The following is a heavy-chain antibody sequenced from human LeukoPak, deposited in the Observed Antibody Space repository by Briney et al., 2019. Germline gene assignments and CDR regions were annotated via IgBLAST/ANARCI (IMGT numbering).Heavy chain of an antibody. Sequence: ASVKVSCKASGYTFTGYYMHWVRQAPGQGLEWMGWINPSGGSTTYAQKFQGRVTMTRDMSTSTVYMELSTLRSEDTAVYYCARGPSGWGYFDYWGQGTLVTVSS. CDR2: INPSGGST. D-gene: IGHD3-10*01. J-gene: IGHJ4*02. CDR1: GYTFTGYY. V-gene: IGHV1-46*01. CDR3: ARGPSGWGYFDY.